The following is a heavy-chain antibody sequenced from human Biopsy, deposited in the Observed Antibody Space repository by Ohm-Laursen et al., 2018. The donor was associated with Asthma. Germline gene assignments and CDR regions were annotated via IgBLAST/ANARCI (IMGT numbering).Heavy chain of an antibody. D-gene: IGHD3-22*01. CDR1: GFTFSSYS. V-gene: IGHV3-48*02. Sequence: GSLRLSCTASGFTFSSYSMNWVRQAPGKGLEWVSYISSSSSTIYYADSVKGRFTISRDNAKNSLYLQMNSLRDEDTAVYYCAKGYYYDSSGFDYWGQGTLVTVSS. CDR3: AKGYYYDSSGFDY. J-gene: IGHJ4*02. CDR2: ISSSSSTI.